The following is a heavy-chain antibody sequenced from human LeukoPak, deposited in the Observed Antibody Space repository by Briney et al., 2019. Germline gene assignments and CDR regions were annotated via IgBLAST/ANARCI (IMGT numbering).Heavy chain of an antibody. V-gene: IGHV3-9*01. CDR2: ISWNSGSI. D-gene: IGHD3-3*01. CDR3: ASRGTTIFGVVNDY. CDR1: GFTFDDYA. Sequence: GGSLRLSCAASGFTFDDYAMHWVRQAPGKGLEWVSGISWNSGSIGYADSVKGRFTISRDNAKNSLYLQMNSLRVEDTAVYYCASRGTTIFGVVNDYWGQGTLVTVSS. J-gene: IGHJ4*02.